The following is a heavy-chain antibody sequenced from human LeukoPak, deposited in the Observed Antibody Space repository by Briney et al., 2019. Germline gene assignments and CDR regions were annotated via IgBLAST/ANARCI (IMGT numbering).Heavy chain of an antibody. CDR3: ARDSTRPLVVPAALNWFDP. J-gene: IGHJ5*02. D-gene: IGHD2-2*01. Sequence: SETLSLTCTVSGGSISSYYWSRIRQPAGKGLEWIGRIYTSGSTNYNPSLKSRVTMSVDTSKNQFSLKLSSVTAADTAVYYCARDSTRPLVVPAALNWFDPWGQGTLVTVSS. V-gene: IGHV4-4*07. CDR2: IYTSGST. CDR1: GGSISSYY.